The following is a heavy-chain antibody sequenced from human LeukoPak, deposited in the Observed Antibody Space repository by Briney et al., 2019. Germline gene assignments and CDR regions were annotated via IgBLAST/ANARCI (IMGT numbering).Heavy chain of an antibody. D-gene: IGHD3-10*01. CDR3: ARVVTYYYGSGSHTLDDY. CDR2: INPNSGGT. V-gene: IGHV1-2*04. Sequence: ASVKVSCKASGYTFTGYYMHWVRQAPGQGLEWMGWINPNSGGTNYAQKFQGWVTMTRDTSISTAYMELSRLRSDDTAVYYCARVVTYYYGSGSHTLDDYWGQGTLVTVSS. J-gene: IGHJ4*02. CDR1: GYTFTGYY.